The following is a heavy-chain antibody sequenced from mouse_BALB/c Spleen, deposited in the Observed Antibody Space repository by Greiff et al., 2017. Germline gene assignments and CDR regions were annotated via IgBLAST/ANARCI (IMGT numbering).Heavy chain of an antibody. D-gene: IGHD2-10*02. CDR2: ISYSGST. CDR1: GYSITSDYA. CDR3: ARSYSYGPTGF. J-gene: IGHJ3*01. Sequence: VQLKESGPGLVKPSQSLSLTCTVTGYSITSDYAWNWIRQFPGNKLEWMGYISYSGSTSYNPSLKSRISITRDTSKNQFFLQLNSVTTEDTATYYCARSYSYGPTGFWGQGTLVTVSA. V-gene: IGHV3-2*02.